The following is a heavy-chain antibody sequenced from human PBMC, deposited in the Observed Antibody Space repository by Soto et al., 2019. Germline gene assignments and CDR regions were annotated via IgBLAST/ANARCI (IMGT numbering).Heavy chain of an antibody. Sequence: ASVKVSCKASGYTFTAYYMHWVRQAPGQGLEWMGWINPNTGDTKYAQKFQDWVTMTRDTSISTFYMEMSRLSSDDTAIYYCARDHRLYDSGGLGFWGQGTLVTVSS. V-gene: IGHV1-2*04. CDR3: ARDHRLYDSGGLGF. D-gene: IGHD3-22*01. J-gene: IGHJ4*02. CDR2: INPNTGDT. CDR1: GYTFTAYY.